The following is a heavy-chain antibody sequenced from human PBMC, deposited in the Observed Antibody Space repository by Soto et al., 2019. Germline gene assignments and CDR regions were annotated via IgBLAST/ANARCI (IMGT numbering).Heavy chain of an antibody. D-gene: IGHD2-21*02. Sequence: SETLSLTCGVSGGTVASSHWWSWVRQSPGRGLEWIGNVYHTGDNNFNPSLQSRVTFSVDKSNNQFSLMLTSVTAADTAVYFCAREIVTAGGNNYFDPWGPGTLVTVSS. V-gene: IGHV4-4*02. CDR2: VYHTGDN. J-gene: IGHJ5*02. CDR1: GGTVASSHW. CDR3: AREIVTAGGNNYFDP.